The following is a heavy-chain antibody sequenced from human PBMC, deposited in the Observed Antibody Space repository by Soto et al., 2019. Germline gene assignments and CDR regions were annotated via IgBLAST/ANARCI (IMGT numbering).Heavy chain of an antibody. CDR3: ARDKRMEQWLVGVYYYYGMDV. J-gene: IGHJ6*02. V-gene: IGHV3-7*03. D-gene: IGHD6-19*01. CDR1: GFTFSTYW. CDR2: IKQDGSEK. Sequence: GGSRRLSCAAAGFTFSTYWMRWVRQAPGKGLEWVANIKQDGSEKYYVDSVKGRFTICRDNAKNSLYLQMNSLRAEDTAVYYCARDKRMEQWLVGVYYYYGMDVWGQGTTVTVSS.